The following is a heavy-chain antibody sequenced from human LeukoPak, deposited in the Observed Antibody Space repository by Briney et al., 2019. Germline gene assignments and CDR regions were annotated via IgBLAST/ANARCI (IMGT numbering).Heavy chain of an antibody. CDR2: INAGNGHT. CDR1: GYTFTSYG. D-gene: IGHD5-12*01. J-gene: IGHJ4*02. Sequence: ASVKVSCKASGYTFTSYGISWVRQAPGQRLEWMGWINAGNGHTKYSQEFQGRLTITRDTSANIVYMDLSSLRSEDMGVYYCARGRWVATNQAYYFDDWGQGTLVTVSS. CDR3: ARGRWVATNQAYYFDD. V-gene: IGHV1-3*03.